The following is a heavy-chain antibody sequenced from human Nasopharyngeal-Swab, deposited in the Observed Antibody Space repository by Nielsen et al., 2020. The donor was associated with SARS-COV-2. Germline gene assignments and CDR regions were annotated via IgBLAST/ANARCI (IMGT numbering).Heavy chain of an antibody. D-gene: IGHD4-11*01. CDR3: AREQLTTLDY. J-gene: IGHJ4*02. Sequence: DSVKGRFTISRDNAKNSLYLQMNSLRAEDTAVYYCAREQLTTLDYWGQGTLVTVSS. V-gene: IGHV3-7*01.